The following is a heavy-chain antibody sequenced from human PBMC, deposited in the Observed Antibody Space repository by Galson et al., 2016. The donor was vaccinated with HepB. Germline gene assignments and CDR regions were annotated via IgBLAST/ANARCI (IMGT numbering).Heavy chain of an antibody. V-gene: IGHV1-69*06. J-gene: IGHJ4*02. CDR2: VIPIFGTM. CDR3: ARGSYGYDYGFFED. Sequence: SVKVSCKGSGGFFTSYAISWVRQAPGQGLEWMGGVIPIFGTMNYAHKFQGRVTITADRSTNTAYMEMNNLKSEDTAVYYCARGSYGYDYGFFEDWGQGTLVTVSS. D-gene: IGHD5-18*01. CDR1: GGFFTSYA.